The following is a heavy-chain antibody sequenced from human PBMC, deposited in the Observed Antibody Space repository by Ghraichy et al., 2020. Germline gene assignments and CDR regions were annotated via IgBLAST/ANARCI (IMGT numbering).Heavy chain of an antibody. CDR1: GFTFSNYA. V-gene: IGHV3-64D*09. Sequence: GGSLRLSCSPSGFTFSNYAMHWVRQAPGKGLEFVSAISINGGSTYYADSVKGRFTISRDNSKNTLHLQMSGLKTEDTAVYYCVKGYYNLDYWGQGTLVTVSS. D-gene: IGHD2-15*01. CDR3: VKGYYNLDY. CDR2: ISINGGST. J-gene: IGHJ4*02.